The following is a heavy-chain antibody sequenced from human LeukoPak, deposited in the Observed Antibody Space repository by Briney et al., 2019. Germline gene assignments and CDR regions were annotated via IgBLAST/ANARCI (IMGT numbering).Heavy chain of an antibody. Sequence: GGSLRLSCAASGFSFDDYGMSWVRQAPGKGLEWVSGINWNGGSTGYVDSVEGRFTISRDNAKNSLYLQMNSLRTEDTALYYCAKDTQTVGIAVAGYGMDVWGQGTTVTVSS. J-gene: IGHJ6*02. CDR1: GFSFDDYG. D-gene: IGHD6-19*01. CDR3: AKDTQTVGIAVAGYGMDV. V-gene: IGHV3-20*04. CDR2: INWNGGST.